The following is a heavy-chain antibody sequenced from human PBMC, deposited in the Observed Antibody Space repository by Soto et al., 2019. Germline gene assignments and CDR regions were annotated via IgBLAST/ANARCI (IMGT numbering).Heavy chain of an antibody. D-gene: IGHD6-13*01. J-gene: IGHJ6*02. CDR3: ARKYSSSWYPPYYYYGMDV. CDR2: ISAYNGNT. V-gene: IGHV1-18*01. CDR1: GCTFTSYG. Sequence: ASVKVSCKASGCTFTSYGISWVRQAPGQGLEWMGWISAYNGNTNYAQKLQGRVTMTTDTSTSTAYMELRSLRSDDTAVYYCARKYSSSWYPPYYYYGMDVWGQGTTVTVSS.